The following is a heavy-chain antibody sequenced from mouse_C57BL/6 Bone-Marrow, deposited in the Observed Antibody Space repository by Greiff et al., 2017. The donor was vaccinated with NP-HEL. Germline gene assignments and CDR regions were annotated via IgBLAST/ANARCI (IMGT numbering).Heavy chain of an antibody. J-gene: IGHJ3*01. V-gene: IGHV2-2*01. CDR3: ARHYGSSWAWFAY. CDR2: IWSGGST. CDR1: GFSLTSYG. Sequence: QVQLQQSGPGLVQPSQSLSITCTVSGFSLTSYGVHWVRQSPGKGLEWLGVIWSGGSTDYNAAFISRLSISKDNSKSQVFFKMNSLQADDTAIYYCARHYGSSWAWFAYWGQGTLVTVSA. D-gene: IGHD1-1*01.